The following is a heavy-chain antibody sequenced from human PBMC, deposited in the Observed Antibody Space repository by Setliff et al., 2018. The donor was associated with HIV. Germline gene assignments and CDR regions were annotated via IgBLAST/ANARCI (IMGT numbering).Heavy chain of an antibody. D-gene: IGHD2-21*02. J-gene: IGHJ4*02. Sequence: PGGSLRLSCAASGFTFSNYVMTWVRQAPGKGLEWVSAISGLSNVRNYADSVKGRFTISRDNSKNTLFLQVSSLRADDTAVYYCAKDRFDIVEVVTPKGFYFDYWGQGMLVTVPQ. CDR2: ISGLSNVR. V-gene: IGHV3-23*01. CDR3: AKDRFDIVEVVTPKGFYFDY. CDR1: GFTFSNYV.